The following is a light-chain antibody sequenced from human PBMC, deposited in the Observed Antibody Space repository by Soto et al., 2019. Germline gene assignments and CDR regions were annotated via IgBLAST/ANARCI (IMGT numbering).Light chain of an antibody. CDR1: QSINRD. CDR2: GAS. CDR3: QQYKSWPIT. Sequence: DIVMTQSPAPLSVSPGESATLTCTXSQSINRDLAWYVQKPGQAPRRVVYGASTWATGVPPRFTGSGSGTEFTLTISGLQSEDLAVYYCQQYKSWPITFGQGTRLEIK. V-gene: IGKV3D-15*01. J-gene: IGKJ5*01.